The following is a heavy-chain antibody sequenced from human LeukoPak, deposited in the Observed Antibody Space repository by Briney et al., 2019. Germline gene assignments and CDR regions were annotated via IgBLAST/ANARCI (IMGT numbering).Heavy chain of an antibody. J-gene: IGHJ4*02. CDR2: IIPIFGTA. CDR3: ASSPPYYYDSSGYYYFDY. CDR1: GGTFSSYA. V-gene: IGHV1-69*13. D-gene: IGHD3-22*01. Sequence: ASVKVSCKASGGTFSSYAISWVRQAPGQGLEWMGGIIPIFGTANYAQKFQGRVTITADESTSTAYMELSSLRSEDTAVYYCASSPPYYYDSSGYYYFDYWGQGTLVTVSS.